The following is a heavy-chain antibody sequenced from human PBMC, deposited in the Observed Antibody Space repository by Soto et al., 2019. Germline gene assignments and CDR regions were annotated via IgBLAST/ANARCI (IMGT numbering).Heavy chain of an antibody. CDR2: ISGSGSST. V-gene: IGHV3-23*01. CDR1: GFTFSTYA. CDR3: AKDIGYCSSTSCQYGRLYSDKYYYYYYGMDV. J-gene: IGHJ6*02. D-gene: IGHD2-2*03. Sequence: EVQLLESGGGLVQPGGSLRLSCAASGFTFSTYAMSWVRQAPGKGLEWVSAISGSGSSTYYADSVKGRFTISRDNSKNTLYLEMNSLRAEDTAVYYCAKDIGYCSSTSCQYGRLYSDKYYYYYYGMDVWGQGTTVTVSS.